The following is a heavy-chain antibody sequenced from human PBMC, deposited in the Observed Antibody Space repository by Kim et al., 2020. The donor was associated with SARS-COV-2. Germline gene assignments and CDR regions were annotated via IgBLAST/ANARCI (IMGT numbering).Heavy chain of an antibody. J-gene: IGHJ6*02. CDR1: GFTFSNAW. V-gene: IGHV3-15*01. Sequence: GGSLRLSCAASGFTFSNAWMSWVRQAPGKGLEWVGRIKSKTDGGTTDYAAPVKGRFTISRDDSKNTLYLQMNSLKTEDTAVYYCTTNPAPQQLWLVYYYYYGMDVWGQGTTVTVSS. CDR2: IKSKTDGGTT. D-gene: IGHD5-18*01. CDR3: TTNPAPQQLWLVYYYYYGMDV.